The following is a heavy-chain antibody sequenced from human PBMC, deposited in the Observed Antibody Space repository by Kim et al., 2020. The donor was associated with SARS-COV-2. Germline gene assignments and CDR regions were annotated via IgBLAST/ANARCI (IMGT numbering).Heavy chain of an antibody. CDR1: GFTFRSYA. J-gene: IGHJ3*02. CDR3: AKSALWFGEDDAFDI. CDR2: ISGGGGST. V-gene: IGHV3-23*01. D-gene: IGHD3-10*01. Sequence: GGSLRLSCAASGFTFRSYAMSWVRQAPGKGLEWVSAISGGGGSTYYTDAVKGRFSISRDNSKNTLFLQMNSLRVEDTAVYYCAKSALWFGEDDAFDIWCQGTVVTVSS.